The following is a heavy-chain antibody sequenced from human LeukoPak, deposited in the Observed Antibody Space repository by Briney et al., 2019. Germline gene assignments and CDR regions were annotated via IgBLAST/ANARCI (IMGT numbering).Heavy chain of an antibody. D-gene: IGHD3-22*01. V-gene: IGHV4-39*07. CDR1: GGSISSSSYY. Sequence: SETLSLTCFVSGGSISSSSYYWSWIRQPPGKGLEWIGEINHSGSTNYNPSLKSRVTISVDTSKNQFSLKLSSVTAADTAVYYCARGVPSDSSGYYPQSWSYFDYWGQGTLVTVSS. CDR3: ARGVPSDSSGYYPQSWSYFDY. CDR2: INHSGST. J-gene: IGHJ4*02.